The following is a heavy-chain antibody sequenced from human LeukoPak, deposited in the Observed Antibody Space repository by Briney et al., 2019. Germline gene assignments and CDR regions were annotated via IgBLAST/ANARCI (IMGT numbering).Heavy chain of an antibody. CDR2: IIPIFGTA. V-gene: IGHV1-69*13. CDR3: ASGSIAVAGSFDY. J-gene: IGHJ4*02. CDR1: GGTFSSYA. Sequence: SVKVSCKASGGTFSSYAISWVRQAPGQGLEWMGGIIPIFGTANYAQKFQGRVTITADESTSTAYMEMSSLRSEDTAVYYCASGSIAVAGSFDYWGQGTLVTVSS. D-gene: IGHD6-19*01.